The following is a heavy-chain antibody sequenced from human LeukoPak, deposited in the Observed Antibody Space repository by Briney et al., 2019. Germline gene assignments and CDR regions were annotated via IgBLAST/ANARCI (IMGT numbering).Heavy chain of an antibody. V-gene: IGHV3-23*01. CDR1: GFTFSSYA. CDR2: ISGSGGST. J-gene: IGHJ4*02. D-gene: IGHD2-2*01. Sequence: PGGSLRLSCAASGFTFSSYAMSWVRQAPGKGLEWVSAISGSGGSTYYADSVTGRFTISRDNSKNTLYLQMNSLRAEDTAVYYCAKVEDIVVVPAALDGWGQGTLVTVSS. CDR3: AKVEDIVVVPAALDG.